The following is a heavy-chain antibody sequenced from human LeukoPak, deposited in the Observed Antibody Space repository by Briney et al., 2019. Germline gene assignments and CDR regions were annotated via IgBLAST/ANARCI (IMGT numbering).Heavy chain of an antibody. CDR1: GGSISSYY. CDR2: IYYSGST. V-gene: IGHV4-59*08. D-gene: IGHD6-13*01. Sequence: SETLSLTCTVSGGSISSYYWSWIRQPPGKGLERIGYIYYSGSTSYNPSLKSRVTISVDTSKNQFSLKLSSVTAADTAVYYCARHLAAGKWALFDYWGQGTLVTVSS. CDR3: ARHLAAGKWALFDY. J-gene: IGHJ4*02.